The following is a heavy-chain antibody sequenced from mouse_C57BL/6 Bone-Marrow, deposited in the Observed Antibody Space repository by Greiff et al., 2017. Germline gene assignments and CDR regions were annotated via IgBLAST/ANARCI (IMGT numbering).Heavy chain of an antibody. J-gene: IGHJ2*01. CDR1: GYTFTSYW. Sequence: QVQLQQPGAELVKPGASVKMSCKASGYTFTSYWITWVKQRPGQGLEWIGDIYPGSGSTNYNEKFKSKATLTVDTSSSTAYMQLSSLTSEDSAVYYCARGYYGSSYKRKSYYFDYWGQGTTLTVSS. CDR3: ARGYYGSSYKRKSYYFDY. D-gene: IGHD1-1*01. CDR2: IYPGSGST. V-gene: IGHV1-55*01.